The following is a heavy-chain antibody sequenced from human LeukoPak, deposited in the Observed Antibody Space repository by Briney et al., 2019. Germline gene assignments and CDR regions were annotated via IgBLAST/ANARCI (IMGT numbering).Heavy chain of an antibody. CDR3: ARVTSGMRYNWFDP. CDR1: VYTFTEYD. J-gene: IGHJ5*02. D-gene: IGHD2-2*01. CDR2: IHPRSGYS. Sequence: ASVKVSFTTSVYTFTEYDVNWVRQAPGQGLEWMGYIHPRSGYSESAQRFQGRLSITRDVSTDTAYMELSTLTSDDTAVYYCARVTSGMRYNWFDPWGQGTLIIVSS. V-gene: IGHV1-8*01.